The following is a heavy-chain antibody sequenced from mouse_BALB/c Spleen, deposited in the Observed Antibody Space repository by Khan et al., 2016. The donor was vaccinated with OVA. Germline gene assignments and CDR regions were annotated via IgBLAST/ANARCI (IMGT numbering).Heavy chain of an antibody. CDR1: GYSITSDYA. J-gene: IGHJ4*01. D-gene: IGHD4-1*01. CDR2: ISDTGST. CDR3: SSELGRYYALDY. Sequence: EVQLQESGPGLVKPSQSLSLTCTVTGYSITSDYAWNWIRQFPGNKLEWMGYISDTGSTTYNPSLKSRIAITQDTSKNPSFLQLNSVTSEDTATYYCSSELGRYYALDYWGQGTSVTVSS. V-gene: IGHV3-2*02.